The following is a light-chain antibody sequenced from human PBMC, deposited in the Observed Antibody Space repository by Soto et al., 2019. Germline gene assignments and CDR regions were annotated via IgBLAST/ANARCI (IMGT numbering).Light chain of an antibody. CDR3: QQYGKSPLT. CDR1: QSVNSNY. Sequence: EIVLTQSPGTLSMSPGERATLSCRASQSVNSNYLAWYQQKPGQVPRPLIYGASIRAAGVPDRLSGSGSGTYFSLTISSLEPEDYGLYYCQQYGKSPLTFGQGTKLEIK. CDR2: GAS. J-gene: IGKJ2*01. V-gene: IGKV3-20*01.